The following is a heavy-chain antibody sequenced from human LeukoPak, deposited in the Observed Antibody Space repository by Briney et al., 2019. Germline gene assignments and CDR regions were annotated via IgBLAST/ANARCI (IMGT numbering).Heavy chain of an antibody. CDR1: GFTFSGYA. D-gene: IGHD3-22*01. CDR2: ISGSGGST. Sequence: GGSLRLSCAASGFTFSGYAMSWVRQAPGKGLEWVSAISGSGGSTYYADSVKGRFTISRDNSKNTLYLQMNSLRAEDTAVYYCAKDSDDNYYDSSGPFDYWGQGTLVTVSS. V-gene: IGHV3-23*01. J-gene: IGHJ4*02. CDR3: AKDSDDNYYDSSGPFDY.